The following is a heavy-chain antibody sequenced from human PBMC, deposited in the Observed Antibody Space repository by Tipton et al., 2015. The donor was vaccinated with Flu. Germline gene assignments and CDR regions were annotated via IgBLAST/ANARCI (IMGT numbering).Heavy chain of an antibody. V-gene: IGHV3-53*01. CDR3: ARESCGGDCYLRLKGYLDL. Sequence: VQLVQSGGGLIQHGGSLRLSCAASGFTVSSNYMSWVRQAPGKGLEWVSVIYSGGSTYYADSVKGRFTISRDNSKNTLYLQMNSLRAEDTAVYYCARESCGGDCYLRLKGYLDLWGRGTLVTVSS. J-gene: IGHJ2*01. CDR2: IYSGGST. CDR1: GFTVSSNY. D-gene: IGHD2-21*01.